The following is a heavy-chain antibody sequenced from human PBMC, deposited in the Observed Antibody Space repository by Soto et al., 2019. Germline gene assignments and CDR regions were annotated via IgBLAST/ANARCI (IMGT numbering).Heavy chain of an antibody. V-gene: IGHV4-4*02. CDR3: ARVYMVRGTIIRYFDY. J-gene: IGHJ4*02. CDR1: GGSIISSNW. D-gene: IGHD3-10*01. Sequence: SETLSLTCAVSGGSIISSNWWSWVRQPPGKGLEWIGKIYHSGSTNYNPSLKSRVTIPVDKSKNQFSLKLSSVTAADTAVYYCARVYMVRGTIIRYFDYWGQGTLVTVSS. CDR2: IYHSGST.